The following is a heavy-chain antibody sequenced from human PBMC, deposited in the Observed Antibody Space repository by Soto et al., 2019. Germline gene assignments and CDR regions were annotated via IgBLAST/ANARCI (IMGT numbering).Heavy chain of an antibody. J-gene: IGHJ5*02. D-gene: IGHD2-2*01. CDR2: IWYDGSNK. V-gene: IGHV3-33*01. CDR1: GFTFSSYG. Sequence: GGPLRLSCAASGFTFSSYGMHWVRQAPGKGLEWVAVIWYDGSNKYYADSVKGRFTISRDNSKNTLYLQMNSLRAEDTAVYYCARDFRLVPASGFDPWGQGTLVTVSS. CDR3: ARDFRLVPASGFDP.